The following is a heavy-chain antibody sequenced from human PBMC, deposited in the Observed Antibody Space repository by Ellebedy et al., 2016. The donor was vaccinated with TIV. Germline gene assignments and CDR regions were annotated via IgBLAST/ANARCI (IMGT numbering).Heavy chain of an antibody. V-gene: IGHV4-59*04. J-gene: IGHJ6*02. CDR3: ATDSRGQQAGHRPMDV. Sequence: GSLRLXXTVSGGSIGGYYWGWVRQPPGKGLEWIGSVSYGGSTYYNPSLRSRLTLSVDTSKNQISLKMRSVTAADTAVYYCATDSRGQQAGHRPMDVWGQGTTVTVSS. D-gene: IGHD6-13*01. CDR2: VSYGGST. CDR1: GGSIGGYY.